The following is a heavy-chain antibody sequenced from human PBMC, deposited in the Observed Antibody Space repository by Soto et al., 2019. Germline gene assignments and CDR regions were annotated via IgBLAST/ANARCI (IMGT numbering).Heavy chain of an antibody. CDR3: WYYYDSRGHYSYGY. D-gene: IGHD3-22*01. J-gene: IGHJ4*02. Sequence: GGSLRLSCAASGFTFSNAWMNWVRQAPGKGLEWVARIKSRTDGGTTDYAAPVKGRFTISRDDSKDTLYLQMSSLKTEDTAVYYCWYYYDSRGHYSYGYWGQGALVTVSS. CDR1: GFTFSNAW. V-gene: IGHV3-15*07. CDR2: IKSRTDGGTT.